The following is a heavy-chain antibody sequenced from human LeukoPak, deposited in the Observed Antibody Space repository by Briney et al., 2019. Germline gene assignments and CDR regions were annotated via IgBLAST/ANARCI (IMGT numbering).Heavy chain of an antibody. CDR3: ARSATVTTGRDY. CDR2: IYYSGST. V-gene: IGHV4-39*07. CDR1: GGSISSSSYY. D-gene: IGHD4-17*01. Sequence: PSETLSLTCTVSGGSISSSSYYWGWIRQPPGKGLEWIGSIYYSGSTYYNPSLKSRVTISVDTSKNQFSLKLSSVTAADTAVYYCARSATVTTGRDYWGQGTLVTVSS. J-gene: IGHJ4*02.